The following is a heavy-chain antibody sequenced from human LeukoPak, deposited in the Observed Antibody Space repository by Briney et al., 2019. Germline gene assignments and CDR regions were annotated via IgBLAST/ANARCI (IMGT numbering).Heavy chain of an antibody. Sequence: PETLSLTCTFSADSFSHYYWSWIRQPPGKGLEWLGHIYSTGSTDYNPSLRSRVVISIDSSTNQFSLKLRSVTAADTAFYYCARLRWQLVGPYFDSWSQGTLVTVSS. CDR1: ADSFSHYY. D-gene: IGHD1-26*01. CDR2: IYSTGST. V-gene: IGHV4-59*01. J-gene: IGHJ4*02. CDR3: ARLRWQLVGPYFDS.